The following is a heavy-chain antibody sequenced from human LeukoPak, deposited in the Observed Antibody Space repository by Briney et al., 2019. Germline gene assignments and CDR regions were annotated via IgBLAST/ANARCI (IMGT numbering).Heavy chain of an antibody. Sequence: SETLSLTCTVSGGSISSGGYYWSWIRQPPGKGLEWIGYIYYSGSTNYNPSLKSRVTISVDTSKNQFSLKLSSVTAADTAVYYCARGLFPYYDFWSGYHTYYYYGMDVWGQGTTVTVSS. J-gene: IGHJ6*02. CDR2: IYYSGST. D-gene: IGHD3-3*01. V-gene: IGHV4-61*08. CDR1: GGSISSGGYY. CDR3: ARGLFPYYDFWSGYHTYYYYGMDV.